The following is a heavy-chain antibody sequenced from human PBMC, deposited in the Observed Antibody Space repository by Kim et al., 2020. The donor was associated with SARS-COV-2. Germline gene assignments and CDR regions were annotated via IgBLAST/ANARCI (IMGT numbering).Heavy chain of an antibody. CDR3: ARGRVVVPAASKVYAPSHYYFDY. V-gene: IGHV3-21*01. CDR2: ISSSSSYI. Sequence: GGSLRLSCAASGFTFSSYSMNWVRQAPGKGLEWVSSISSSSSYIYYADSVKGRFTISRDNAKNSLYLQMNSLRAEDTAVYYCARGRVVVPAASKVYAPSHYYFDYWGQGTLVTVSS. CDR1: GFTFSSYS. D-gene: IGHD2-2*01. J-gene: IGHJ4*02.